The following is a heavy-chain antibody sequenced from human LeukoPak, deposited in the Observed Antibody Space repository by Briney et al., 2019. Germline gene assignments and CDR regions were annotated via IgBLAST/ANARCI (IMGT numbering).Heavy chain of an antibody. V-gene: IGHV1-18*01. J-gene: IGHJ5*02. CDR3: ARTPGDDILTGLNWFDP. Sequence: ASVKVSCKASGYTFTSYGISWVRQAPGQGLEWMGWISAYNGNTNYAQKPQGRVTMTTDTSTSTAYMELRSLRSDDTAVYYCARTPGDDILTGLNWFDPWGQGTLVTVSS. D-gene: IGHD3-9*01. CDR2: ISAYNGNT. CDR1: GYTFTSYG.